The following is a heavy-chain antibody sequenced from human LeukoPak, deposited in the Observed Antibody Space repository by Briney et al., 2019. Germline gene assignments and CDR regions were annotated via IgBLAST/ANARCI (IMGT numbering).Heavy chain of an antibody. Sequence: SETLSLTCTVSGGSISSSSYYWGWIRQPPGKGLEWIGSIYYSGSTYYNPSLKSRVTISVDTSKNQFSLKLSSVTAADTAVYYCARESYSSSSRDYYYYYYMDVWGKGTTVIVSS. J-gene: IGHJ6*03. V-gene: IGHV4-39*07. D-gene: IGHD6-6*01. CDR1: GGSISSSSYY. CDR2: IYYSGST. CDR3: ARESYSSSSRDYYYYYYMDV.